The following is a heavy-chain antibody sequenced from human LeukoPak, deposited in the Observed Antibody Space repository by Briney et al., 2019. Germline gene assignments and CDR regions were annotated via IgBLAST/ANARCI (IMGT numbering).Heavy chain of an antibody. CDR1: GFTFSSYG. D-gene: IGHD1-1*01. Sequence: PGRSLRLSCAASGFTFSSYGMHWVRQAPGKGLKWVAVISYDGSNKYYADSVKGRFTISRDNSKNTLYLQMNSLRAEDTAVYYCAKDWYNWNDYYYYGMDVWGKGTTVTVSS. CDR3: AKDWYNWNDYYYYGMDV. V-gene: IGHV3-30*18. J-gene: IGHJ6*04. CDR2: ISYDGSNK.